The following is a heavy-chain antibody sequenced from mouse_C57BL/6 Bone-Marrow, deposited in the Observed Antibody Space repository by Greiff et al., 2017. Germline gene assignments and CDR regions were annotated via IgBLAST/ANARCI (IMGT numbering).Heavy chain of an antibody. J-gene: IGHJ2*01. CDR3: AREFYYYGSSYEGYFDY. V-gene: IGHV1-39*01. CDR1: GYSFTDYN. Sequence: VQLQQSGPELVKPGASVKISCTASGYSFTDYNMHWVKQSHEKSLEWIGVINPNYGTTSYNQTFKGKATLTVDQSSSTAYMQLNSLTSEDSAVYYCAREFYYYGSSYEGYFDYWGQGTTLTVSS. CDR2: INPNYGTT. D-gene: IGHD1-1*01.